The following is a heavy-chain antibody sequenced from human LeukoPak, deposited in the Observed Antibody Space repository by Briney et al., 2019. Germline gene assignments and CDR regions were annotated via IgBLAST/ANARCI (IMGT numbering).Heavy chain of an antibody. CDR2: ISSSRYI. CDR1: GFTFSSYS. D-gene: IGHD6-19*01. V-gene: IGHV3-21*01. J-gene: IGHJ1*01. Sequence: GGSLRLSCAASGFTFSSYSMNWVRQAPGKGLEWVSSISSSRYIYYADSVKGRFTISRDNAKNSLYLQMNSLRAEDTAVYYCARDEVAVAGTCQHWGQGTLVTVSS. CDR3: ARDEVAVAGTCQH.